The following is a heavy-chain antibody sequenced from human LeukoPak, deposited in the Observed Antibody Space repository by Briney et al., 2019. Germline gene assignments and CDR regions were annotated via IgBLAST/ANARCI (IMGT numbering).Heavy chain of an antibody. CDR3: ARRTLCCGERFDP. J-gene: IGHJ5*02. CDR1: GGSINNYY. D-gene: IGHD3-16*01. CDR2: IYSSGST. Sequence: PSETLSLTCTVSGGSINNYYWSWIRQPPGKGLEWIGYIYSSGSTHYNPSLKSRVIISVDTSKNQFSLKLSSVTAADTAVYYCARRTLCCGERFDPWGQGTLVTVSS. V-gene: IGHV4-59*08.